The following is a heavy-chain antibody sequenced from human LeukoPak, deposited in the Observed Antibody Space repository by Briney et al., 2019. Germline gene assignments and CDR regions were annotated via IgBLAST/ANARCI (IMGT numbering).Heavy chain of an antibody. D-gene: IGHD1-26*01. V-gene: IGHV3-33*06. Sequence: TGGSLRLSCAASGFTFSSYGMHWGRQAPGKGLEWGAVIWDDGGSKYYGDSVKGRFTSSRDISKNTLYLQITSMRAEDTAVYYCAKPTRGSGSFLIDFWGQGTLVTVSS. CDR3: AKPTRGSGSFLIDF. CDR1: GFTFSSYG. CDR2: IWDDGGSK. J-gene: IGHJ4*02.